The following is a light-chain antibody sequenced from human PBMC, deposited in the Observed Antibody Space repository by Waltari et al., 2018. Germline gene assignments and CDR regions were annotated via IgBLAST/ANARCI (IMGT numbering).Light chain of an antibody. J-gene: IGKJ4*01. CDR1: QSIGSH. V-gene: IGKV3-11*01. Sequence: EIVLTQSPATLSLSPGARATLPCRASQSIGSHLAWFQQKPGQAPRLLIYDASNTATGIPARFSGSGSGTDFTLTISSLEPEDFAVYYCQQRSTWPLTFGGGTKVEIK. CDR2: DAS. CDR3: QQRSTWPLT.